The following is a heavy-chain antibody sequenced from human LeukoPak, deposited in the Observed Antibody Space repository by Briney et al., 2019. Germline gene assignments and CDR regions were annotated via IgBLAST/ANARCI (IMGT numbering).Heavy chain of an antibody. CDR2: IYYSGST. D-gene: IGHD2-15*01. Sequence: SETLSLTCTVSGGSISSYYWSWIRQPPGKGLEWIGYIYYSGSTNYNPSLKSRVTISVDTSKNQFSLKLSSVTAADTAVYYCARVVVAASDAFDIWGQGTMVTVSS. CDR1: GGSISSYY. V-gene: IGHV4-59*08. CDR3: ARVVVAASDAFDI. J-gene: IGHJ3*02.